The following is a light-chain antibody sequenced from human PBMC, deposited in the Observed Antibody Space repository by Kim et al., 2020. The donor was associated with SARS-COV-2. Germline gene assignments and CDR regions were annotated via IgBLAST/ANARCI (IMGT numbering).Light chain of an antibody. CDR3: QQYNNWPLMYT. V-gene: IGKV3-15*01. J-gene: IGKJ2*01. Sequence: SPGERATRSCRASQSVSSNLAWYQQKPGQAPRLLIYGASTRATGIPARFSGSGSGTEFTLTISSLQSEDFAVYYCQQYNNWPLMYTFGQGTKLEIK. CDR2: GAS. CDR1: QSVSSN.